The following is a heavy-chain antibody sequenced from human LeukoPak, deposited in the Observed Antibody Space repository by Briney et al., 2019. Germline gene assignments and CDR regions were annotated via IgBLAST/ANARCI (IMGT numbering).Heavy chain of an antibody. V-gene: IGHV1-69*04. Sequence: ASVKVSCKASGGTFSSYAISWVRQAPGQGLEWMGRIIPILGIANYAQKFQGRVTITADKSTSTAYMELSSLRSEDTAVYYCVRNVYYDSSGYSDDYWGQGTLVTVSS. J-gene: IGHJ4*02. CDR1: GGTFSSYA. CDR2: IIPILGIA. D-gene: IGHD3-22*01. CDR3: VRNVYYDSSGYSDDY.